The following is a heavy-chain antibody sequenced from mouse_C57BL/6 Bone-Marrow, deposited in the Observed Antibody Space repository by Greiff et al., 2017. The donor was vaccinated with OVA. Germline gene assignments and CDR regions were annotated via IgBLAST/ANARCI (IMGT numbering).Heavy chain of an antibody. V-gene: IGHV1-55*01. CDR3: AREGGKDAMDY. CDR2: IYPGSGST. D-gene: IGHD1-3*01. Sequence: VQLQQPGAELVKPGASVKMSCKASGYTFTSYWITWVKRRPGQGLEWIGDIYPGSGSTNYNEKFKSKATLTVDTSSSTAYMQLSSLTSEDSAVYYCAREGGKDAMDYWGQGTSVTVSS. J-gene: IGHJ4*01. CDR1: GYTFTSYW.